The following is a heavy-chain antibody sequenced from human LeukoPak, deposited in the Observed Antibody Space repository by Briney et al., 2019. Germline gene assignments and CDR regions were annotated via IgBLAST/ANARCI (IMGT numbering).Heavy chain of an antibody. Sequence: ASVQVYCKASGYTFTNYDINWARQAPRQGREWMGWMNPNSDNTGYAQKFQGRVTMTRNTSISTAYMELSSLRSEDTAVYFCAREGEIITEAGLVNYYYGMDVWGQGTTVTVSS. V-gene: IGHV1-8*01. J-gene: IGHJ6*02. CDR2: MNPNSDNT. CDR3: AREGEIITEAGLVNYYYGMDV. CDR1: GYTFTNYD. D-gene: IGHD3-10*01.